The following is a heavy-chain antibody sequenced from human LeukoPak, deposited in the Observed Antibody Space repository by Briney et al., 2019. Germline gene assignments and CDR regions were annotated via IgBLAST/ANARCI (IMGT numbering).Heavy chain of an antibody. CDR2: INTNTGNP. D-gene: IGHD6-19*01. CDR3: AREASGWYSDWFDP. Sequence: ASVKVSCKASGYTFTIYAMNWVRQVPGQGLEWMACINTNTGNPTYAQGFTGRFVFSLDTSVSTAYLQISSLKAEDTAVYYCAREASGWYSDWFDPWGQGTLVTVSS. CDR1: GYTFTIYA. J-gene: IGHJ5*02. V-gene: IGHV7-4-1*02.